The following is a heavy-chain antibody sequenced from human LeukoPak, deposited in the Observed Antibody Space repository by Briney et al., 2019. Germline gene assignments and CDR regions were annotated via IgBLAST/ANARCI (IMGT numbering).Heavy chain of an antibody. CDR1: GFIFDTYA. CDR2: ISSDARNK. D-gene: IGHD3-10*01. Sequence: GGSLRLYCSASGFIFDTYAMHWVRQAPGKGLEWVAIISSDARNKYHIESVKGRFTISRDTSKNTLYLQMNSLRPEDTPVYYCGRDLTPVVRGVIKIHYYYGMDVWGQGTTVTVSS. V-gene: IGHV3-30*03. CDR3: GRDLTPVVRGVIKIHYYYGMDV. J-gene: IGHJ6*02.